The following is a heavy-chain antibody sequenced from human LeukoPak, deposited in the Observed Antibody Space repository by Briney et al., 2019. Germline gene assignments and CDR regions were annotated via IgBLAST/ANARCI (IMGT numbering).Heavy chain of an antibody. D-gene: IGHD4-17*01. CDR1: GFTFSGSA. CDR3: TRHSFMGDYVSWFDP. V-gene: IGHV3-73*01. J-gene: IGHJ5*02. CDR2: IRSKANSYAT. Sequence: LSGGSLRLSCAASGFTFSGSAMHWVRQASGKGLEWVGRIRSKANSYATAYAASVKGRFTISRDDSKNTAYLQMNSLKTEDTAVYYCTRHSFMGDYVSWFDPWGQGTLVTVSS.